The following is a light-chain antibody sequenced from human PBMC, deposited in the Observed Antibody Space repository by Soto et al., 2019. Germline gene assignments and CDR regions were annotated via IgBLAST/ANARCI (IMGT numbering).Light chain of an antibody. CDR1: QSVSGY. CDR2: HAS. V-gene: IGKV3-11*01. CDR3: QQRYTWPPIT. Sequence: EIVLTQSPATLSLSPGERATLSCRASQSVSGYIASYQQKLGQAPRLLIYHASNRATGIPARFSGSGSETDFTLTISSLEPEEFAVYYCQQRYTWPPITFGQGTRLELK. J-gene: IGKJ5*01.